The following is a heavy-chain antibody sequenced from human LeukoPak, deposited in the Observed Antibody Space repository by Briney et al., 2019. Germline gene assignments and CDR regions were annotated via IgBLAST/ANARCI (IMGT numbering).Heavy chain of an antibody. CDR1: GYTFTSYG. Sequence: ASVKVSCKGSGYTFTSYGISWVRQAPGEGLEWMGWISADNGNTNYEQKFQGRVTMTTDTSTNTAYMELRSLRSDDTAAYYCARGPRRQQLVRDNWFDPWGQGTLVTVSS. J-gene: IGHJ5*02. V-gene: IGHV1-18*04. D-gene: IGHD6-13*01. CDR2: ISADNGNT. CDR3: ARGPRRQQLVRDNWFDP.